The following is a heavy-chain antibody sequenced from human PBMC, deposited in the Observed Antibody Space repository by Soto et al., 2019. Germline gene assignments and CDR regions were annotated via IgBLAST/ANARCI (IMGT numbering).Heavy chain of an antibody. CDR3: SKDRRGGRAVLDS. CDR2: ISYDGSSK. D-gene: IGHD2-8*01. CDR1: GFSFSNYG. J-gene: IGHJ4*02. Sequence: LRLSCAASGFSFSNYGMHWVRQAPGKGLEWVAVISYDGSSKYHADSVKGRLTISRDNSKNTLHLQMNSLRAEDTAVYYCSKDRRGGRAVLDSWGQGTPVTVSS. V-gene: IGHV3-30*18.